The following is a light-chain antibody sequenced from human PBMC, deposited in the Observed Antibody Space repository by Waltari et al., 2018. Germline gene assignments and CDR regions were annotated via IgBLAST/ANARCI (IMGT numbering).Light chain of an antibody. J-gene: IGKJ1*01. CDR2: WAS. Sequence: DIVMTQSPDSLAVSLGERATINCKSSQSVLYSSNNKNYLAWYQQKPGQPPKLLIYWASTRESGVPDRFSGSESGTDFTLTISSLQAEDVAVYYCQQYLSTPPTFGQGTKVEIK. V-gene: IGKV4-1*01. CDR3: QQYLSTPPT. CDR1: QSVLYSSNNKNY.